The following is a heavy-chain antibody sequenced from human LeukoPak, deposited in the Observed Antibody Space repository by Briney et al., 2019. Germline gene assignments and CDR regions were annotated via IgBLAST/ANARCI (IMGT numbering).Heavy chain of an antibody. V-gene: IGHV1-69*01. CDR3: ARDGERFGELSSWFDP. J-gene: IGHJ5*02. CDR1: GGTFSSYA. CDR2: IIPIFGTA. D-gene: IGHD3-10*01. Sequence: SVKVSCKASGGTFSSYAISWVRQAPGQGLEWMGGIIPIFGTANYAQKFQGRVTITADESTSTAYMELSSLRSEDTAVYYCARDGERFGELSSWFDPWGQGTLVTVSS.